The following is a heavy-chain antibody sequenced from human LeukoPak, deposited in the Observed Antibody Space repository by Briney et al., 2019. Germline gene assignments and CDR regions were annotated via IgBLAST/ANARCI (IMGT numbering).Heavy chain of an antibody. CDR3: AREWGGELSLRGAFDI. J-gene: IGHJ3*02. D-gene: IGHD3-16*02. V-gene: IGHV3-48*03. CDR1: GFTFSSYE. Sequence: PGGSLRLSCAASGFTFSSYEMNWVRQAPGKGLEWVSYISSSGSTIFFADSVKGRFTISRDNAKNSLYLQMNSLRAEDTAVYYCAREWGGELSLRGAFDIWGQGTMVTVSS. CDR2: ISSSGSTI.